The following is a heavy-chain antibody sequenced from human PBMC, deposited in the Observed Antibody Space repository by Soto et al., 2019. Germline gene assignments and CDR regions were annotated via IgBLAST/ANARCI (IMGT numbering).Heavy chain of an antibody. J-gene: IGHJ4*02. CDR2: ISSSSSYT. CDR3: ARYMTTVTSDNFDY. Sequence: QVQLVESGGGLVKPGGSLRLSCAASGFTFSDYYMSWIRQAPGKGLEWVSYISSSSSYTNYADSVKGRFTISRDNAKNSLYLQMNSLRAEDTAVYYCARYMTTVTSDNFDYWGRGTLVTVSS. D-gene: IGHD4-17*01. CDR1: GFTFSDYY. V-gene: IGHV3-11*06.